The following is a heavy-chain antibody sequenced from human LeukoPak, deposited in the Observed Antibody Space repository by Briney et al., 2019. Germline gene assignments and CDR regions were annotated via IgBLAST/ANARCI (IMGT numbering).Heavy chain of an antibody. Sequence: PGGSLRLSCAASRFTVSSNYMNWVRQAPGKGLEWVSVIYSGGHTYYADSVEGRFTISRDNSKNTLYLQMNSLRAEDTAVYYCARAINAGDFDYWGQGTLVTVSS. V-gene: IGHV3-53*01. J-gene: IGHJ4*02. CDR3: ARAINAGDFDY. D-gene: IGHD2-8*02. CDR2: IYSGGHT. CDR1: RFTVSSNY.